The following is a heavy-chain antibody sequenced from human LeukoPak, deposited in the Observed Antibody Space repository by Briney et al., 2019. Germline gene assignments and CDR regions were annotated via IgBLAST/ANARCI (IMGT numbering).Heavy chain of an antibody. D-gene: IGHD3-22*01. Sequence: SGGSLRLSCTASGFIFTNAWMTWVRQAPGKGLEWVGRDRGTKDYAAPVKDRFSISRDNSKNTLYLVMINLKTEDPAVYYCTAGLYDTEGVDHWGQGTLVTVSS. J-gene: IGHJ4*02. CDR1: GFIFTNAW. CDR2: DRGTK. CDR3: TAGLYDTEGVDH. V-gene: IGHV3-66*01.